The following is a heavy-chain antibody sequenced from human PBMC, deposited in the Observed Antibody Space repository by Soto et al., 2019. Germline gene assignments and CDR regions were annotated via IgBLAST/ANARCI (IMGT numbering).Heavy chain of an antibody. CDR1: GYTFTSYS. Sequence: ASVKVSCKSSGYTFTSYSMHWVRQAPGQGLEWMGIINPSRGRTSYAQNFQGRVTMTSDTPTSTVYMELSSLRSEDTAVYYCARGRYTAMAHFDYWGQGTLVTVSS. CDR2: INPSRGRT. V-gene: IGHV1-46*01. D-gene: IGHD5-18*01. J-gene: IGHJ4*02. CDR3: ARGRYTAMAHFDY.